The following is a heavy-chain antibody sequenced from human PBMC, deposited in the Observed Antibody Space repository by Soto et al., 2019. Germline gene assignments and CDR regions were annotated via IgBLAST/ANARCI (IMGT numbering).Heavy chain of an antibody. V-gene: IGHV1-24*01. CDR2: FDPEDGET. CDR3: ARGTTPASPVADYTNWFDP. CDR1: GYTLTELS. D-gene: IGHD3-16*01. J-gene: IGHJ5*02. Sequence: ASVKVSCKVSGYTLTELSMHWVRQAPGKGLEWMGGFDPEDGETIYAQKFQGRVTMTEDTSTDTAYMELSSLRSEDTAVYYCARGTTPASPVADYTNWFDPWGQGTLVTVSS.